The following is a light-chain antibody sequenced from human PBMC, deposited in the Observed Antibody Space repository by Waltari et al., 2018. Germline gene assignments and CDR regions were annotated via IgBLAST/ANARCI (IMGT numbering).Light chain of an antibody. CDR2: AVN. Sequence: QSALTQPASVSGSPGQSITISCTGPSSDIGAYNFVSCYHKHPGKAPNVMIYAVNHRPSGVSSRFSGSKSGNTASLTISGLQAEDEADYYCSSYTTGSTRYVFGSGTKVTVL. V-gene: IGLV2-14*03. J-gene: IGLJ1*01. CDR3: SSYTTGSTRYV. CDR1: SSDIGAYNF.